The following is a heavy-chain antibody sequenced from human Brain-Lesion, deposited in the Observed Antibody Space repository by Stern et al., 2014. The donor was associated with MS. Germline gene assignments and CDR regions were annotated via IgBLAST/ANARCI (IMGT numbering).Heavy chain of an antibody. CDR3: ARGRVVPGFQYYATDV. CDR1: GGSISSGGYY. CDR2: IFNSGST. D-gene: IGHD2-2*01. Sequence: QVQLQESGPGLVKPSQTLSLSCTVSGGSISSGGYYWSWIRQPAGKGLEWIGRIFNSGSTSHNPSLQSRVTISIDTSKNQFSPQLTSMTAADTAVYYCARGRVVPGFQYYATDVWGQGTTVIVSS. J-gene: IGHJ6*02. V-gene: IGHV4-61*02.